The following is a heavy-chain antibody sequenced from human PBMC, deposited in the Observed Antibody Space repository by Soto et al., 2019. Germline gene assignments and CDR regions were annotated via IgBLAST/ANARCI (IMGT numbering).Heavy chain of an antibody. CDR1: GFIFSTYG. CDR3: TKEYIVGSTWGYFES. V-gene: IGHV3-30*18. Sequence: VQLVESGGGVVQPGGSLGLSCAASGFIFSTYGMHWVRQVPGKGLEWVAHISFDGSNEHYADSVKGRFTVSRDNAKNTLSLQMNTLTAEETAVYYCTKEYIVGSTWGYFESWGQGTLVTVSS. D-gene: IGHD1-26*01. CDR2: ISFDGSNE. J-gene: IGHJ4*02.